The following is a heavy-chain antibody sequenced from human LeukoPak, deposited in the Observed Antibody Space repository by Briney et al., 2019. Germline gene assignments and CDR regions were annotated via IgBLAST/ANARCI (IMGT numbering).Heavy chain of an antibody. V-gene: IGHV3-66*01. CDR1: GFTVSSYY. CDR3: ARDQGVVVPAAIDY. D-gene: IGHD2-2*01. CDR2: IYTDASI. Sequence: GGSLRLSCAASGFTVSSYYMSWVRQAPGKGLEWVSVIYTDASISYADSVKGRFTISRDNSKNTLYLQMNSLRAEDMAVYYCARDQGVVVPAAIDYWGQGTLVTVSS. J-gene: IGHJ4*02.